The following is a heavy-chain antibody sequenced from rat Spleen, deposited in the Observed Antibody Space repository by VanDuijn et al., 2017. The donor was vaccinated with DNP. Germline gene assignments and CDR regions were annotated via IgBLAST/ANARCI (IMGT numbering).Heavy chain of an antibody. CDR2: IPNTGDSC. CDR1: GFIFSNYW. V-gene: IGHV5-31*01. J-gene: IGHJ2*01. Sequence: EVQLVESGGGLVQPGRSMKLSCAASGFIFSNYWMTWIRQAPGKGLEWVASIPNTGDSCYYSDSVKGRFSISRDNAKSTLYLQVNSLRSEDTATYYCTSNPHIRTAAPFDYWGQGVMVTVSS. CDR3: TSNPHIRTAAPFDY. D-gene: IGHD3-8*01.